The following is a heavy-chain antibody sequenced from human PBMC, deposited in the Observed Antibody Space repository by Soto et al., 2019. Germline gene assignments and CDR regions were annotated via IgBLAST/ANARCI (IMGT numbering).Heavy chain of an antibody. CDR1: GFTFSSYA. Sequence: EVQLLESGGGLVQPGGSLRLSCAASGFTFSSYAMSWVRQAPGKGLEWVSAISGSGGSTYYADSVKGRFTISRDNSKNPLYLQMNSLRAQETAVYYCAKKGDDILTGDAFDIWGQGTMVTVSS. CDR3: AKKGDDILTGDAFDI. D-gene: IGHD3-9*01. CDR2: ISGSGGST. V-gene: IGHV3-23*01. J-gene: IGHJ3*02.